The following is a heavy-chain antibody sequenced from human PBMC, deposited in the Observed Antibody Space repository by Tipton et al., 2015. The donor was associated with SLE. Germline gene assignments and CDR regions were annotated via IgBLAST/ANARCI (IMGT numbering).Heavy chain of an antibody. CDR3: ARVLGSYYGMDV. CDR1: GFIFSSYN. D-gene: IGHD6-13*01. J-gene: IGHJ6*02. Sequence: RSLRLSCAASGFIFSSYNMHWVRQAPGKGLEWVAVISYDGSNKYYADSVKGRFTISRDNSKNTLFLQMNSLRAEDTAVYYCARVLGSYYGMDVWGQGTTVTVSS. V-gene: IGHV3-30*04. CDR2: ISYDGSNK.